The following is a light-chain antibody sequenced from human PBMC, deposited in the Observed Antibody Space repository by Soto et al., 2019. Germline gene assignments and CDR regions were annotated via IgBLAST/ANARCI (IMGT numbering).Light chain of an antibody. J-gene: IGKJ4*01. CDR3: QQYERWPPLT. Sequence: DIVLTQSPDTLAVSPGEVATLSCRASQNIGRNLAWYQQKPGQAPKLLIFRASTRVPGIPARFTGGGSGAEFTLTINSLQSEDFAVYYCQQYERWPPLTFGGGTKVDIK. CDR2: RAS. V-gene: IGKV3-15*01. CDR1: QNIGRN.